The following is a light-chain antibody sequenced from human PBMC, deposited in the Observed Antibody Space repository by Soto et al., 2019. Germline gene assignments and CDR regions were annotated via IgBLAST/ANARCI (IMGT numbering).Light chain of an antibody. J-gene: IGKJ3*01. CDR1: QSISSN. V-gene: IGKV3-15*01. Sequence: EIGMTQSPANLSVSPGERATLSCRASQSISSNLAWYQQKPGQAPRLLIYGASTWATGIPATFSGSGSGTEFTLTISSLQSEDFAVYYCQQYNNWPFTFGPGTKVDIK. CDR2: GAS. CDR3: QQYNNWPFT.